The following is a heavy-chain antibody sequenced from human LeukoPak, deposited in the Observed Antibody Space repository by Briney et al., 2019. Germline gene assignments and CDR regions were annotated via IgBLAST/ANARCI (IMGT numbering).Heavy chain of an antibody. CDR2: INPNSGGT. J-gene: IGHJ4*02. V-gene: IGHV1-2*02. CDR1: GYTFTGYY. CDR3: ARLISGYDSESTFDY. Sequence: GASVNVSCKASGYTFTGYYMHWVRQAPGQGLEWMGWINPNSGGTNYAQKFQGRVTMTRDTSISTAYMELSRLRSDDTAVYYCARLISGYDSESTFDYWGQGTLVTVSS. D-gene: IGHD5-12*01.